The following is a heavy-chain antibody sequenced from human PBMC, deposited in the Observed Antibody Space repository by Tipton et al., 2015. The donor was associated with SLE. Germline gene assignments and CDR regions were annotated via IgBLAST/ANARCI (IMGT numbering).Heavy chain of an antibody. CDR2: IYSGGST. V-gene: IGHV3-53*05. Sequence: SLRLSCAASGFTVSSNYMSWVRQAPGKGLEWVSVIYSGGSTYYADSVKGRFTISRDNSKNTLYLQMNSLRAEDTAVYYSARVLGGLGLFDYWGQGTLVTVSS. J-gene: IGHJ4*02. CDR1: GFTVSSNY. CDR3: ARVLGGLGLFDY. D-gene: IGHD2-15*01.